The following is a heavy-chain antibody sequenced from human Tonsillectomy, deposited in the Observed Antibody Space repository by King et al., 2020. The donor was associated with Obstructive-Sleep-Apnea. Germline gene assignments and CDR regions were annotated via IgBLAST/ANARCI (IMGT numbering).Heavy chain of an antibody. CDR3: ARDWKYIVVVPAEYYYYYYGMDV. D-gene: IGHD2-2*01. CDR1: GFTFSSYS. J-gene: IGHJ6*02. Sequence: VQLVESGGGLVKPGGSLRLSCAASGFTFSSYSMNWVRQAPGKGLEWVSSISSSSSYIYYADSVKGRFTISRDNAKNSLYLQMKSLRAEDTAVYYCARDWKYIVVVPAEYYYYYYGMDVWGQGTTVTVSS. V-gene: IGHV3-21*01. CDR2: ISSSSSYI.